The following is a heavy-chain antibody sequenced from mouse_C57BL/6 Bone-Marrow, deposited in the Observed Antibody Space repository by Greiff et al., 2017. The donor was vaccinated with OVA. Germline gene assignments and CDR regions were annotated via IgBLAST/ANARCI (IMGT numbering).Heavy chain of an antibody. V-gene: IGHV1-81*01. Sequence: VQLQQSGAELARPGASVKLSCKASGYTFTSYGISWVKQRTGQGLEWIGEIYPRSGNTYYNEKFKGKATLTADKSSSTAYMELRSLTSEDSAVYFCARRIYYGYDRDFDVWGTGTTVTVSS. J-gene: IGHJ1*03. CDR1: GYTFTSYG. CDR3: ARRIYYGYDRDFDV. D-gene: IGHD2-2*01. CDR2: IYPRSGNT.